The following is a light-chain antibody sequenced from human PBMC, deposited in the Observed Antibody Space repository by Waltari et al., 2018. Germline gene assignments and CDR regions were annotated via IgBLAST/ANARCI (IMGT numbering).Light chain of an antibody. CDR1: QNIATY. CDR3: QQHNNWPRRT. V-gene: IGKV3-11*01. CDR2: DSS. J-gene: IGKJ5*01. Sequence: EIVLTQSPGTLSLSPGETATLSCRASQNIATYLAWFKQRPGQAPRLLIYDSSNRDPGIPARFSGSGSGTDFTLTITSLEAEDCGIYYCQQHNNWPRRTFGQGARLDIK.